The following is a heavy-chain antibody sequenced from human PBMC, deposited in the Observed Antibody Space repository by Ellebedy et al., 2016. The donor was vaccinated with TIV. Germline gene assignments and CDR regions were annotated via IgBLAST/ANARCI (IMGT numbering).Heavy chain of an antibody. J-gene: IGHJ4*02. D-gene: IGHD3-16*01. CDR1: GYTFTSYY. CDR2: INPSGGRT. CDR3: ARDLFGGVTADY. Sequence: ASVKVSXKASGYTFTSYYMHWVRQAPGQGLEWMGIINPSGGRTNYAQKFQGRVTLTRDTSTSTVYMELSSLRSEDTAVYYCARDLFGGVTADYWGQGTLVTVSS. V-gene: IGHV1-46*01.